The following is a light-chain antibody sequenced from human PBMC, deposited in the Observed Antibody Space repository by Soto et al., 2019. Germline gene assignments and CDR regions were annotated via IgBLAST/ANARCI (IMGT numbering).Light chain of an antibody. J-gene: IGLJ1*01. Sequence: QSALTQPPSVSGSPGQSVTISCTGTSTDFVGYNRVSWYQQPPGTAPKLMIYEVSKRPSGVPDRFSGSKSGNTASLTISGLQAADEADYYCSLYISGSTYVFGTGTKLTVL. CDR1: STDFVGYNR. CDR3: SLYISGSTYV. CDR2: EVS. V-gene: IGLV2-18*01.